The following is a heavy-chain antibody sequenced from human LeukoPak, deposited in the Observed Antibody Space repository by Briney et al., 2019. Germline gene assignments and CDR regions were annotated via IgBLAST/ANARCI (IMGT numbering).Heavy chain of an antibody. CDR2: IYDSGST. CDR1: EDSISSGGYS. Sequence: SETLSLTCTVSEDSISSGGYSWSWIRQPPGKGLEWIGYIYDSGSTYYNPSLKSRVTISLDMSKNQLSLKLSSVTAADTAVYYCARDSRSGWGNWFDPWGQGTLVTVSS. D-gene: IGHD6-19*01. J-gene: IGHJ5*02. CDR3: ARDSRSGWGNWFDP. V-gene: IGHV4-30-4*07.